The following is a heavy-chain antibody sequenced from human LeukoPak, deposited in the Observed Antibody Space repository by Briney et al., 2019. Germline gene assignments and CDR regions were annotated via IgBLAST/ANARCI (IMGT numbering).Heavy chain of an antibody. CDR3: ARERVTTTSFDY. Sequence: PGGSLRLSCAASGFTFTNYWMNWLRQAPGKGLEWVANIKQDGSAKNYVDSVKGRFTISRDNAENSLFLQMNNLRVEDTAVYYCARERVTTTSFDYWGQGVLVTVSS. D-gene: IGHD2/OR15-2a*01. CDR2: IKQDGSAK. CDR1: GFTFTNYW. V-gene: IGHV3-7*01. J-gene: IGHJ4*02.